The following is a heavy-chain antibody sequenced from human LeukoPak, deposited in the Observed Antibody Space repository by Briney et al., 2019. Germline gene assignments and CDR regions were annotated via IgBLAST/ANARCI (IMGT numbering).Heavy chain of an antibody. CDR1: GGSISSYY. J-gene: IGHJ4*02. Sequence: SETLSLTCTVSGGSISSYYWSWIRQPAGKGLEWIGRIYTSGSTNYNPSLKSRITMSVDTSKNQFALKLSSVTAADAAVYYCARGWEPRLVDYWGQGILVTVSS. CDR3: ARGWEPRLVDY. CDR2: IYTSGST. V-gene: IGHV4-4*07. D-gene: IGHD1-26*01.